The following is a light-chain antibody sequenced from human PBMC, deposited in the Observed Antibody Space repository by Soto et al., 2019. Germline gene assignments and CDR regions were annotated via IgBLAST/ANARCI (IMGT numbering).Light chain of an antibody. CDR2: EVT. Sequence: QSALTQPPSASGSPGQSVTISCTGTSTDVGGYNYVSWFQQHPGKVPQLMIYEVTKRPSGVPDRFSGSKSGNTASLTVSGLQAEDEADYYCSSYAGNYVVLFGGATKLTDL. CDR3: SSYAGNYVVL. CDR1: STDVGGYNY. J-gene: IGLJ2*01. V-gene: IGLV2-8*01.